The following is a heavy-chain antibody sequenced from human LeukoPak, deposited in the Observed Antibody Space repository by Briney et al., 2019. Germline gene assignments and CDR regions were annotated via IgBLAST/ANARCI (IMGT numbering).Heavy chain of an antibody. Sequence: PGGSLRLSCAASGFTVSSNYMSWVRQAPGKGLEWVSVIYSGGSTYYADSVKGRFTISRDNSKNTLYLQMNSLRAEDTAVYYCARDFTGSYDRGAFDIWGQGTMVTVSS. CDR1: GFTVSSNY. CDR3: ARDFTGSYDRGAFDI. V-gene: IGHV3-53*01. CDR2: IYSGGST. J-gene: IGHJ3*02. D-gene: IGHD3-22*01.